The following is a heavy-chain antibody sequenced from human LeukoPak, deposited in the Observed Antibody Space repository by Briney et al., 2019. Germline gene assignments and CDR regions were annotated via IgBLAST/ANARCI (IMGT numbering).Heavy chain of an antibody. V-gene: IGHV4-39*07. CDR2: IYYSGST. CDR3: ARRYPDDAFDI. Sequence: PSETLSLTCAVSGGSISSNSYYWGWIRQPPGKGLEWIGSIYYSGSTNYNPSLKSRVTISVDTSKDQFSLKLSSVTAADTAVYYCARRYPDDAFDIWGQGTMVTVSS. J-gene: IGHJ3*02. D-gene: IGHD1-14*01. CDR1: GGSISSNSYY.